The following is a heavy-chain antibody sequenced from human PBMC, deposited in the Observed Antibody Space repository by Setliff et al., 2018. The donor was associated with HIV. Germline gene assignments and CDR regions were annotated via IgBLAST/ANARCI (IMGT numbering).Heavy chain of an antibody. CDR3: ARGREWTHLDY. D-gene: IGHD3-3*01. CDR2: IYASGST. CDR1: GGSISSYY. Sequence: PSETLSLTCTVSGGSISSYYWSWIRQPAGKGLEWIGRIYASGSTNYNPSLKSRVTMSVDTSKNHFPLKLSPVTAADTAVFYCARGREWTHLDYWGQGTLVTVSS. V-gene: IGHV4-4*07. J-gene: IGHJ4*02.